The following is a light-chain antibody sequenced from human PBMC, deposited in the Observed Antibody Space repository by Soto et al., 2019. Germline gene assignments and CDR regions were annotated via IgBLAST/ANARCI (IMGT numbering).Light chain of an antibody. V-gene: IGKV3-15*01. J-gene: IGKJ2*01. CDR1: QSVSSN. CDR2: VAS. CDR3: QQYNNWPPYT. Sequence: EIVMTQSPATLSVSPGERATLSCRASQSVSSNLALYQQKPGQAPRHLIYVASTRATGIPARFSGSGSGTEFTLTISSLQSEDFAVYYCQQYNNWPPYTFGQGTKVDIK.